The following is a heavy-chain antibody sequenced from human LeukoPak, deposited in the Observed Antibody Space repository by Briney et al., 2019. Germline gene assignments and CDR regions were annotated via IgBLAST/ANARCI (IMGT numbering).Heavy chain of an antibody. D-gene: IGHD3-3*02. Sequence: SVKVSCKASGGTFSSYAISWVRQAPGQGLEWMGRIIPILGIANYAQKFQGRVMITADKSTSTAYMELSSLRSEDTAVYYCARDIYRNWFDPWGQGTLVTVSS. CDR1: GGTFSSYA. CDR3: ARDIYRNWFDP. J-gene: IGHJ5*02. CDR2: IIPILGIA. V-gene: IGHV1-69*04.